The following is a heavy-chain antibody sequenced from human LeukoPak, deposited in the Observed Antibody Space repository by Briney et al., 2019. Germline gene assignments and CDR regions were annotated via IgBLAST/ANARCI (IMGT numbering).Heavy chain of an antibody. D-gene: IGHD1-1*01. CDR2: ISKSRNYI. CDR1: GFTFSRYN. Sequence: GGSLRLSCAASGFTFSRYNMNWVRQAPGQGLEWVACISKSRNYIYYADSVKGRFTISRDDAKSSLYLQMDSLRVEDTALYYCVRDDPGVQQERRLSPFDIWGQGTLVTVSS. V-gene: IGHV3-21*04. CDR3: VRDDPGVQQERRLSPFDI. J-gene: IGHJ4*02.